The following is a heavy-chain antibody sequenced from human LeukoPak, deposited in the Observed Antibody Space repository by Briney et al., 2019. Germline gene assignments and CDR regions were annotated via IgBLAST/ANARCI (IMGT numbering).Heavy chain of an antibody. Sequence: GASVKVSCKASGYTFTGYYMHWVRQAPGQGLEWMGWINPNSGGTNYAQKFQGRVTMTRDTSISTAYMELSRLRSDDTAVYYCARDSSSGWEAPLDYWGQGTLVTVSS. J-gene: IGHJ4*02. CDR2: INPNSGGT. D-gene: IGHD6-19*01. V-gene: IGHV1-2*02. CDR3: ARDSSSGWEAPLDY. CDR1: GYTFTGYY.